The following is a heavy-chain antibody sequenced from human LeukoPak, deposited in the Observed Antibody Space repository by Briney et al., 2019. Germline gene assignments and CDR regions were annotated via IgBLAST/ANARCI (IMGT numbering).Heavy chain of an antibody. J-gene: IGHJ4*02. Sequence: SETLSLTCSVSGGSISSRSHYWGWIRQSPGKGLEWIGTIYYSGTTFYNPSLQSRVSISVDTSRNQFSLRLNSVTAADTAVYYCARFPIVATVDYWGQGSLVTVSS. CDR3: ARFPIVATVDY. V-gene: IGHV4-39*01. D-gene: IGHD5-12*01. CDR2: IYYSGTT. CDR1: GGSISSRSHY.